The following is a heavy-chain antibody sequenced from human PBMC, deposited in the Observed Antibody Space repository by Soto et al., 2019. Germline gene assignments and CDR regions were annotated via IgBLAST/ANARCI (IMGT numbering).Heavy chain of an antibody. V-gene: IGHV3-48*01. CDR1: GFTFSSYS. CDR2: ISSSSSTI. D-gene: IGHD3-10*01. CDR3: ARGYYGSGSYVDY. Sequence: GGSLRLSCAASGFTFSSYSMNWVRQAPGKGLEWVSYISSSSSTIYYADSVKGRFTISRDNAKNSLYLQMNSLRAEDTAVYYCARGYYGSGSYVDYWGQGTLVTDSS. J-gene: IGHJ4*02.